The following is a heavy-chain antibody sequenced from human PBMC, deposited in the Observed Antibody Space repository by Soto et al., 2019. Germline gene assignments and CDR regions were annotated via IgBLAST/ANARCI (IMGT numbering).Heavy chain of an antibody. CDR2: ISSSGSTI. CDR1: GFTFSEYY. D-gene: IGHD6-19*01. CDR3: ARPLTVAGRIDY. V-gene: IGHV3-11*01. Sequence: LXLSGAASGFTFSEYYMSWIRQAPGKGLEWVSYISSSGSTIYYADSVKGRFTISRDNAKNSLYLQMNSLRAEDTAVYYCARPLTVAGRIDYWGQGTLVTVYS. J-gene: IGHJ4*02.